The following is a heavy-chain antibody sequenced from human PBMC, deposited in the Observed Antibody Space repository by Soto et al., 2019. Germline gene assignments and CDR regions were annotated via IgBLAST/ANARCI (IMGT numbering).Heavy chain of an antibody. D-gene: IGHD6-13*01. Sequence: QVQLVESGGGLVKPGGSLRLSCAASGFTFSDYYMSWIRQAPGKGLEWVSYINSSSSYTNYADSVKGRFTISRDNAKNLLYLQMNSLRAEDTAVYYCARIIIAAGGRRYFDLWGRGTLVTVSS. CDR2: INSSSSYT. V-gene: IGHV3-11*05. J-gene: IGHJ2*01. CDR3: ARIIIAAGGRRYFDL. CDR1: GFTFSDYY.